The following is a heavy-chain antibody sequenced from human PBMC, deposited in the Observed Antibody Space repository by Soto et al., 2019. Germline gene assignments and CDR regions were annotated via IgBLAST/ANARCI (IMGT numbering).Heavy chain of an antibody. Sequence: ASVKVSCKASGFTFTSSAVQWVRQARGQRLEWIGWIVVGSGNTNYAQKFQERVTITRDMSTSTAYMELSSLRSEDTAAYYCAATFYVWGSYRYPALDYWGQGTLVTVSS. CDR1: GFTFTSSA. V-gene: IGHV1-58*01. CDR3: AATFYVWGSYRYPALDY. D-gene: IGHD3-16*02. CDR2: IVVGSGNT. J-gene: IGHJ4*02.